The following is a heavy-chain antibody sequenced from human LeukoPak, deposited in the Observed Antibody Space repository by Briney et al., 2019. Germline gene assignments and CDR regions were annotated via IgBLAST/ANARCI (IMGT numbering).Heavy chain of an antibody. D-gene: IGHD6-19*01. V-gene: IGHV1-46*01. CDR2: INPSGGST. Sequence: ASVKVSCKASGYTFTSYYMHWVRQVPGQGLEWMGIINPSGGSTSYAQKFQGRVTMTEDTSTDTAYMELSSLRSEDTAVYYCASRAVAWYDWGQGTLVTVSS. J-gene: IGHJ4*02. CDR1: GYTFTSYY. CDR3: ASRAVAWYD.